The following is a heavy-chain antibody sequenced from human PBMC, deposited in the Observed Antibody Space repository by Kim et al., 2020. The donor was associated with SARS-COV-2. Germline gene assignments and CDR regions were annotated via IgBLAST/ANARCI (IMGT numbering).Heavy chain of an antibody. CDR2: IYYTGTT. D-gene: IGHD6-19*01. V-gene: IGHV4-31*03. CDR3: VWGLNSAWYYFDY. Sequence: SETLSLTCSVSGGSIRSADYYWSWLRRRPGKGLEWIGYIYYTGTTSYNPSLQSRLTMSIDTSQNQFSLTLRSVTAADTAVYYCVWGLNSAWYYFDYWGQGSPVTVSS. CDR1: GGSIRSADYY. J-gene: IGHJ4*02.